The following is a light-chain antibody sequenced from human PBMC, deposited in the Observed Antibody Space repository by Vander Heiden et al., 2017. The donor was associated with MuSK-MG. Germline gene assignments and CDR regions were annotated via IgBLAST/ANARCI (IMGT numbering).Light chain of an antibody. CDR2: DVH. Sequence: QSALPQPASVSGSPGQSITISCTGTSSDVGTYDLVSWYQQHPDKAPQLIVFDVHDRPSGVSDRFSGSKSGYTASLTISGLQAEDEAHYFCSSYTTSGTVVFGGGTKLTVL. J-gene: IGLJ2*01. CDR1: SSDVGTYDL. V-gene: IGLV2-14*03. CDR3: SSYTTSGTVV.